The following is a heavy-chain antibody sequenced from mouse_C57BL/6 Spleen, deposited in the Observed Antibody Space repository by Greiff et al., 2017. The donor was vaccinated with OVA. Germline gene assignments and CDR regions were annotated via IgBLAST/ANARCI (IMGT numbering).Heavy chain of an antibody. J-gene: IGHJ2*01. V-gene: IGHV1-64*01. CDR2: IHPNSGST. CDR1: GYTFTSYW. Sequence: VQLQQPGAELVKPGASVKLSCKASGYTFTSYWMHWVKQRPGQGLEWIGMIHPNSGSTNYNEKFKSKATLTVDKSSSTAYMQLSSLTSEDSAVYYCARSSLTGRYFDYWGQGTTLTVSS. CDR3: ARSSLTGRYFDY. D-gene: IGHD4-1*01.